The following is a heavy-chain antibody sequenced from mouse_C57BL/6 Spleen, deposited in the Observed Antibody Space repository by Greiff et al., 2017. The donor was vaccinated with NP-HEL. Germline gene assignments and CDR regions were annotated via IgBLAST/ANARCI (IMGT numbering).Heavy chain of an antibody. V-gene: IGHV1-64*01. Sequence: VQLQQPGAELVKPGASVKLSCKASGYTFTSYWMHWVKQRPGQGLEWIGMIHPNSGSTNYNEKFKSKATLTVDKSSSTAYLQLSSLTYEDSAVYYCARDGWDGVAYWGQGTLVTVSA. D-gene: IGHD4-1*01. CDR2: IHPNSGST. CDR3: ARDGWDGVAY. CDR1: GYTFTSYW. J-gene: IGHJ3*01.